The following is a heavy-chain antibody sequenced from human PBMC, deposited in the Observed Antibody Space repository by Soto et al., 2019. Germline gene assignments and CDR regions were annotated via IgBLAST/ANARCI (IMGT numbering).Heavy chain of an antibody. J-gene: IGHJ4*02. CDR1: GYTFTGYY. CDR3: ARSRSTIFGFFDD. D-gene: IGHD3-3*01. Sequence: ASVKVSCKASGYTFTGYYMHWVRQAPGQGLEWMGWINPNSGGTNYAQKFQGWVTMTRGTSISTACMELSRLRSDDTAVYYCARSRSTIFGFFDDWGQGTLVTVSS. CDR2: INPNSGGT. V-gene: IGHV1-2*04.